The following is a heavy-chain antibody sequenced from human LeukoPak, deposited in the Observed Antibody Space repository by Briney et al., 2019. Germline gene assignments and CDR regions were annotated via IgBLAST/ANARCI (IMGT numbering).Heavy chain of an antibody. CDR3: ARVGGVGYYYYMDV. Sequence: PQSLSLTCALSMYSLTSGSYWGWFRHPPGKGLGGIGRIYHIGSTSYTPSLKSRVTISVDTSKNHSSWKLSSVTAADTAVYYGARVGGVGYYYYMDVWGKGTTVTVSS. CDR2: IYHIGST. CDR1: MYSLTSGSY. V-gene: IGHV4-38-2*01. J-gene: IGHJ6*03. D-gene: IGHD3-16*01.